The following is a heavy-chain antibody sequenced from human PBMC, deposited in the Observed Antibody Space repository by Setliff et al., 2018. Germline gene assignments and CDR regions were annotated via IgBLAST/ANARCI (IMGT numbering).Heavy chain of an antibody. CDR1: GGSISSGDYY. D-gene: IGHD3-22*01. Sequence: SETLSLTCTVSGGSISSGDYYWSWIRQPPGKGLEWIGYIYYSGSTYYNPSLKSRVTISVDTSKNQFSLKLSSVTAADTAVYYCARNYDSSGYSKSHLGYYYYGMDVWGQGTTVTVSS. CDR2: IYYSGST. J-gene: IGHJ6*02. V-gene: IGHV4-30-4*02. CDR3: ARNYDSSGYSKSHLGYYYYGMDV.